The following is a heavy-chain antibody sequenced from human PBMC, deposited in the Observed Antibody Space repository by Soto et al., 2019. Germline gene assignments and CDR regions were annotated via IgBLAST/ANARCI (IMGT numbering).Heavy chain of an antibody. CDR1: GFTFSSYA. D-gene: IGHD6-19*01. CDR2: ISGSGGST. J-gene: IGHJ4*02. CDR3: AKAQFSVADPLDY. Sequence: GGSLRLSCAASGFTFSSYAMTWVRQAPGKGLEWVSAISGSGGSTYYADSVKGRFTISRDNSKNTLYLQMNSLRAEDTVVYYCAKAQFSVADPLDYWGQGTLVTVSS. V-gene: IGHV3-23*01.